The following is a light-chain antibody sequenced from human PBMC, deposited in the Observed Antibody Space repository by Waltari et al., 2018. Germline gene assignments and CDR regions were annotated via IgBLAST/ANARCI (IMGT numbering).Light chain of an antibody. CDR1: ESIGTS. V-gene: IGKV1-5*01. Sequence: DIQMTQSPSTLSASVGDRVTFTCRASESIGTSLAWYQQKSGKAPKLLIYHASTLEGGVPSRFSGSGSGTLFTLTITSLQPDDVALYYCQQYKTFSRTFGQGTQVEIK. CDR2: HAS. J-gene: IGKJ1*01. CDR3: QQYKTFSRT.